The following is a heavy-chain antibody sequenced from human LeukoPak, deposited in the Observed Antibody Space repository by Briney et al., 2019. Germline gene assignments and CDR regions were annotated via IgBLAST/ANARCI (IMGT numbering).Heavy chain of an antibody. CDR2: IRYDGSNK. Sequence: GGSLRLSCAASGFTFSGYGMHWVRQAPGKGLEWVAFIRYDGSNKYYADSVKGRFTISRDNSKNTLYLQMNSLRAEDTAVYYCASRGGWDTAMVNDYWGQGTLVTVSS. D-gene: IGHD5-18*01. CDR1: GFTFSGYG. V-gene: IGHV3-30*02. J-gene: IGHJ4*02. CDR3: ASRGGWDTAMVNDY.